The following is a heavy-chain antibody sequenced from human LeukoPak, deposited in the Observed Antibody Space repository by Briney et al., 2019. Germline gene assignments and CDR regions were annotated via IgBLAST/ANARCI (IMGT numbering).Heavy chain of an antibody. Sequence: GGSLRLSRATSGFTFSDYAMNWVRQAPGKGLEWVSYISSTSNTIYYADSVKGRFTISRDNAKNSLYLQMNSLRAEDTAVYYCSRFSSVAAQYWGQGTLVTVSS. D-gene: IGHD6-6*01. V-gene: IGHV3-48*01. CDR2: ISSTSNTI. CDR3: SRFSSVAAQY. J-gene: IGHJ4*02. CDR1: GFTFSDYA.